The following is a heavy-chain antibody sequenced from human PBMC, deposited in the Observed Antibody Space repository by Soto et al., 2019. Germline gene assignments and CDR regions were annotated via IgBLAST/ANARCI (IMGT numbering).Heavy chain of an antibody. CDR2: ISSSGSTI. D-gene: IGHD6-13*01. V-gene: IGHV3-11*01. Sequence: VQLVESGGGLVKPGGSLRLSCAASGFTFSDYYMSWIRQAPGKGMEWVSYISSSGSTIYYADSVKGRFTISRDNAKNSLYLQMNSLRAEDTAVYYCARGTRRPIAAARTVAFDIWGQGTMVTVSS. CDR3: ARGTRRPIAAARTVAFDI. CDR1: GFTFSDYY. J-gene: IGHJ3*02.